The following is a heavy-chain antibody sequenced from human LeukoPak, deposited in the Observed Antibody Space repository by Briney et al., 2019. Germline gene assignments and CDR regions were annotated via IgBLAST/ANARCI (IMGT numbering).Heavy chain of an antibody. Sequence: GRSLRVSCAASGFTFDDYAMHWVRQAPGNGLEWVSGISWNSGSIGYADSVKGRFTISRDNAKNSLYLQMNSLRAEDTALYYCAKDTYGGNSYWGRGTLVTVSS. J-gene: IGHJ2*01. V-gene: IGHV3-9*01. CDR3: AKDTYGGNSY. CDR1: GFTFDDYA. CDR2: ISWNSGSI. D-gene: IGHD4-23*01.